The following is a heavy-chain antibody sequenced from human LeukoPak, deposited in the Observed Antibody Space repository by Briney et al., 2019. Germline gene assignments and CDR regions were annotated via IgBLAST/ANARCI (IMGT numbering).Heavy chain of an antibody. D-gene: IGHD4-17*01. J-gene: IGHJ6*03. CDR3: AKVYGDYGDYYYYYYMDV. V-gene: IGHV3-7*03. Sequence: GGSLRLSCAASGFTFSTYWMSWVRQAPGKGLEWVANMKQDGSEKYYVDSVKGRFTISRDNAKNALYLQMNSLRAEDTAVYYCAKVYGDYGDYYYYYYMDVWGKGTTVTVSS. CDR2: MKQDGSEK. CDR1: GFTFSTYW.